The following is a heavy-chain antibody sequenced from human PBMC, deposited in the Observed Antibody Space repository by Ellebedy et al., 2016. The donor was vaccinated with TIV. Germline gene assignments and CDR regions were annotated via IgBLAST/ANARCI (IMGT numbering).Heavy chain of an antibody. CDR1: GDSLRGYY. D-gene: IGHD3-16*02. CDR2: VFHTGST. Sequence: SQTLSLPCAVSGDSLRGYYWSWFRPPPRRGLEWSGEVFHTGSTNYNPSLKSRVTISVDTSKNQFSLNLSSVTAADTAVYYCARHGLSVIPAVDYWGQGTLVTVSS. CDR3: ARHGLSVIPAVDY. V-gene: IGHV4-34*12. J-gene: IGHJ4*02.